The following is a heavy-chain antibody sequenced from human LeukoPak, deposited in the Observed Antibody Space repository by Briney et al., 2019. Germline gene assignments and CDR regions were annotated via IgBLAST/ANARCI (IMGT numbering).Heavy chain of an antibody. CDR2: IYTSGST. V-gene: IGHV4-61*02. CDR1: GGSISTSSYY. J-gene: IGHJ4*02. CDR3: ARDSPYSYGAKN. D-gene: IGHD5-18*01. Sequence: SETLSLTCTVSGGSISTSSYYWSWIRQPAGKGLEWIGRIYTSGSTNYNPSLKSRVTISVDTSKNQFSLKLSSVTAADTAVYYCARDSPYSYGAKNWGQGTLVTVSS.